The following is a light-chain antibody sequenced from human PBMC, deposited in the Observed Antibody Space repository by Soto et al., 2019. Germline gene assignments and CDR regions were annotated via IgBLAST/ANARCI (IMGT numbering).Light chain of an antibody. J-gene: IGKJ1*01. Sequence: DIQMTQSPSTLSASVGDRVTITCRASQSISSWLAWYQQKPGKAPKLLIYKASSLESGVPSRFSGSGSGTEFPLTISSLQPDDFATYYCQHRTFGQGTKVEIK. CDR2: KAS. CDR3: QHRT. CDR1: QSISSW. V-gene: IGKV1-5*03.